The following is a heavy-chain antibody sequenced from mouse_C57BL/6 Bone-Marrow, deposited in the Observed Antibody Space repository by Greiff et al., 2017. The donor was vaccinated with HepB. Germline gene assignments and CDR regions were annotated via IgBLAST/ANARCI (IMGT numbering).Heavy chain of an antibody. D-gene: IGHD2-1*01. CDR1: GYTFTSYW. CDR2: IYPSDSET. J-gene: IGHJ4*01. CDR3: ARRPLGDYGNYLYAMDY. V-gene: IGHV1-61*01. Sequence: QVQLQQPGAELVRPGSSVKLSCKASGYTFTSYWMDWVKQRPGQGLEWIGNIYPSDSETHYNQKFKDKATLTVDKSSSTAYMQLSSLTSEDSAVYYCARRPLGDYGNYLYAMDYWGQGTSVTVSS.